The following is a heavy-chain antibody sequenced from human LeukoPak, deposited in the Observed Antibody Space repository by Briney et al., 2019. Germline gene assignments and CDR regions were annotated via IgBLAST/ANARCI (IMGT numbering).Heavy chain of an antibody. CDR2: IKQDGSDK. CDR1: GFTFSSYS. J-gene: IGHJ4*02. CDR3: AREARAPPH. Sequence: GGSLRLSCAASGFTFSSYSMSWVRQAPGQGLEWVANIKQDGSDKHYVDSVKGRFTISRDNAKNSVFLQMNSLRAEDTAVYYCAREARAPPHWGQGTLVTVSS. V-gene: IGHV3-7*05.